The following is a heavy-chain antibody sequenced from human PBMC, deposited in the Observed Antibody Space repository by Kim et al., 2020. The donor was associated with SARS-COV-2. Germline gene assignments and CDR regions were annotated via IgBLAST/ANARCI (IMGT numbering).Heavy chain of an antibody. CDR1: GFTFSSYS. J-gene: IGHJ2*01. CDR3: ARYEKDYGDPDRYFDL. D-gene: IGHD4-17*01. V-gene: IGHV3-21*01. Sequence: GGSLRLSCAASGFTFSSYSMNWVRQAPGKGLEWVSSISSSSSYIYYADSVKGRFTISRDNAKNSLYLQMNSLRAEDTAVYYCARYEKDYGDPDRYFDLWGRGTLVTVSS. CDR2: ISSSSSYI.